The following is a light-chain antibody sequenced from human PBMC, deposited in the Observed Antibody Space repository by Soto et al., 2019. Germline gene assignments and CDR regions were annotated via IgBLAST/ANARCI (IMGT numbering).Light chain of an antibody. V-gene: IGKV4-1*01. CDR1: QSVLYSSNNKNY. Sequence: DIVMTQSPDSLAVSLGERATINCKSSQSVLYSSNNKNYLGWYQQKPGQTPKLLIYWASTRDSGVPDRFSGSGSGTDVTLTISSLQAEDVAVYYCQQYYSPPYTGGQGTRLEIK. J-gene: IGKJ2*01. CDR3: QQYYSPPYT. CDR2: WAS.